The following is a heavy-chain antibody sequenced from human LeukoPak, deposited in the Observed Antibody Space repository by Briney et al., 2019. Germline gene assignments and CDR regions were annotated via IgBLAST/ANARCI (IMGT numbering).Heavy chain of an antibody. V-gene: IGHV3-30*01. CDR3: ARVGVAAAGSRPYYYYYMDV. CDR1: GFTFSSYA. Sequence: PGGSLRLSCAASGFTFSSYAMHWVRKAPGQGLEWVAVISYDESNKYYADSVKGRFTISRDNSKNTLYLQMNSLRAEDTAVYYCARVGVAAAGSRPYYYYYMDVWGKGTTVTVSS. J-gene: IGHJ6*03. CDR2: ISYDESNK. D-gene: IGHD6-13*01.